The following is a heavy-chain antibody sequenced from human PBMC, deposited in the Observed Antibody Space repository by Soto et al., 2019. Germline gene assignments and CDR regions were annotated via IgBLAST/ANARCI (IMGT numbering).Heavy chain of an antibody. D-gene: IGHD3-3*01. CDR1: GYTFSSYG. J-gene: IGHJ4*02. CDR2: ISAYNGNT. Sequence: QVKLVQSGGEVKKPGASVKISCKASGYTFSSYGISWVRKARGQRLEWMRWISAYNGNTNYAQKFQGRVTMTTDTSTSTAYMELRSLRSDDTAIYYCARTLNEWLLGLEWGQGTLVTVSS. V-gene: IGHV1-18*01. CDR3: ARTLNEWLLGLE.